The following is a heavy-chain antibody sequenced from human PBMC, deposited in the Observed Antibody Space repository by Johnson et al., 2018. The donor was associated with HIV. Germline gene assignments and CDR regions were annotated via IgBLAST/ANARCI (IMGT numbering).Heavy chain of an antibody. Sequence: QMQLVESGGGVVQPGRSLRLSCVASGFTFRSYGMHWVRQAPGKGLEWVAFVSYDSSNKYYADSVKGRFTISRDNSKNTVFLQMDSLRGEDTAVYYCARDPGNGGRPFDAFDVWGQGTMVTVSS. CDR3: ARDPGNGGRPFDAFDV. J-gene: IGHJ3*01. CDR1: GFTFRSYG. D-gene: IGHD4-23*01. V-gene: IGHV3-30*03. CDR2: VSYDSSNK.